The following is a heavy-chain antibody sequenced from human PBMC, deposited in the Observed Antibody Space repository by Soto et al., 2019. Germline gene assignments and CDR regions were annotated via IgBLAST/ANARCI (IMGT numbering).Heavy chain of an antibody. D-gene: IGHD2-2*01. V-gene: IGHV1-24*01. CDR1: GSTLTELS. J-gene: IGHJ4*02. Sequence: GASVKVSCKVSGSTLTELSIHWVRQAPGKGLEWMGGFDPEDGSTMYAQRFQGRLTMTEDTSTDTAYMELSSLRSEDTAVYYCSFAPNWTYQLTRYWGRGTQVTVSS. CDR2: FDPEDGST. CDR3: SFAPNWTYQLTRY.